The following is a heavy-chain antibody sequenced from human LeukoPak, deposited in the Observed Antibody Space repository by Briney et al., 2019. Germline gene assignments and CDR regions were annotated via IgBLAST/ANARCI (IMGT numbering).Heavy chain of an antibody. V-gene: IGHV4-39*01. CDR1: GGSISSSSYY. D-gene: IGHD6-19*01. CDR2: IYYSGST. CDR3: ARLWLVRGFDY. J-gene: IGHJ4*02. Sequence: SETLSLTCTVSGGSISSSSYYWGWIRQPPGKGLEWIGSIYYSGSTHYNPSLKSRVTISVDTSKNQFSLKLSSVTAADTAVYYCARLWLVRGFDYWGQGTLVTVSS.